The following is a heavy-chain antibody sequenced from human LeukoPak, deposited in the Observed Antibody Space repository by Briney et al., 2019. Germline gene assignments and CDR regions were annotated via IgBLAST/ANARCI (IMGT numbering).Heavy chain of an antibody. V-gene: IGHV4-39*01. Sequence: SETLSLTCTVSGASINSSPYFWAWIRQSPGKGLEWIATISYSGTTYYNPSLRSRVTISADRSKNQFSLNLKSLTAADTAVFYCAANSADYNTSGSSYKVWGQGTLVTVSS. CDR2: ISYSGTT. D-gene: IGHD3-10*01. CDR3: AANSADYNTSGSSYKV. J-gene: IGHJ4*02. CDR1: GASINSSPYF.